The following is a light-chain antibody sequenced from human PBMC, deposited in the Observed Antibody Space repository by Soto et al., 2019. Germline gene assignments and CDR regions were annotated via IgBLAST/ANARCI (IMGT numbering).Light chain of an antibody. V-gene: IGLV1-51*01. CDR3: VTWDDSLSAVL. CDR2: DND. CDR1: NSNVGNNY. Sequence: QSVLTQPPSVSAAPGQKVTISCSGSNSNVGNNYVSWYQHLPGTAPKLLIYDNDKRPSGIPDRFSGSKSGTSATLGITGLQTGDEADYYCVTWDDSLSAVLFGGGTKLTVL. J-gene: IGLJ2*01.